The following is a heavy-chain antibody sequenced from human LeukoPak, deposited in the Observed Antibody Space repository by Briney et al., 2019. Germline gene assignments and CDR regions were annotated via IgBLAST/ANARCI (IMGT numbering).Heavy chain of an antibody. Sequence: SETLSLTCTVSGGSISSSSYYWGWIRQPPGKGLEWIGYIYYSGSTNYNPSLKSRVTISVDTSKNQFSLKLSSVTAADTAVYYCAREGCSGGSCYIDYWGQGTLVTVSS. V-gene: IGHV4-61*01. CDR1: GGSISSSSYY. D-gene: IGHD2-15*01. CDR3: AREGCSGGSCYIDY. CDR2: IYYSGST. J-gene: IGHJ4*02.